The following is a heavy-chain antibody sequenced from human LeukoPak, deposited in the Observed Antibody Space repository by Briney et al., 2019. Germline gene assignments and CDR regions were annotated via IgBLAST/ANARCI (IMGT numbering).Heavy chain of an antibody. J-gene: IGHJ3*02. D-gene: IGHD2-15*01. CDR1: GASIRSGDYY. Sequence: SQTLSLTCTVSGASIRSGDYYWSWIRQPPGKGLEWIGYIYDSGSTYYNPSLKSRITISVDTSENRFSLKLSSVTATDTAVYYCARDRSGGSCHGAFDIWGQGTMVTVSS. CDR2: IYDSGST. V-gene: IGHV4-30-4*01. CDR3: ARDRSGGSCHGAFDI.